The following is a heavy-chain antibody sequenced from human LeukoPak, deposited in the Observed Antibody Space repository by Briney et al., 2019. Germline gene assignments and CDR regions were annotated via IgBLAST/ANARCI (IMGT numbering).Heavy chain of an antibody. CDR3: ARWSIMITFGGVIVPVSFDY. CDR2: INHSGST. Sequence: SETLSLTCAVYGGSFSGYYWSWIRQPPGKGLEWIGEINHSGSTNYNPSLKSRVTISVDTSKNQFSLKLSSVTAADTAVYYCARWSIMITFGGVIVPVSFDYWSQGTLVTVSS. CDR1: GGSFSGYY. D-gene: IGHD3-16*02. V-gene: IGHV4-34*01. J-gene: IGHJ4*02.